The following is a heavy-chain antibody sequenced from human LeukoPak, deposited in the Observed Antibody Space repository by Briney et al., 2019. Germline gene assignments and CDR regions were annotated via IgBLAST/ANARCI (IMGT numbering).Heavy chain of an antibody. J-gene: IGHJ4*02. CDR3: AKRPRSGSLLGGY. Sequence: GGSLRLSCAASGFTFSSYGMHWVRQAPGRGLEWVAVIWYGGSNKYYADSVKGRFTISRDNSKNTLYLQMNSLRAEDTAVYYCAKRPRSGSLLGGYWGQGTLVTVSS. V-gene: IGHV3-30*02. D-gene: IGHD3-10*01. CDR2: IWYGGSNK. CDR1: GFTFSSYG.